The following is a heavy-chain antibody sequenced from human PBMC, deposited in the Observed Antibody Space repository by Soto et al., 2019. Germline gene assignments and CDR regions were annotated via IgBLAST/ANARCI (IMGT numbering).Heavy chain of an antibody. CDR3: GGGVWERVTYHQYFLAV. V-gene: IGHV4-39*01. CDR2: IYYSGST. Sequence: PSETLSLTCTVSGGSISSSSYYWGWIRQPPGKGLEWIGSIYYSGSTYYNPSLKSRVTISVDTSKNQFSLKLSSVTAADTAVYFCGGGVWERVTYHQYFLAVWGKGTSVPGSS. J-gene: IGHJ6*04. CDR1: GGSISSSSYY. D-gene: IGHD3-16*01.